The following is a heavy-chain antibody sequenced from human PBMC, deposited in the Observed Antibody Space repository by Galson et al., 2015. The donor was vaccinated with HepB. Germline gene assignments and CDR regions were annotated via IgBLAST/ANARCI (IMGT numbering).Heavy chain of an antibody. V-gene: IGHV1-3*01. Sequence: SVKVSCKASGYTFTSYAMHWVRQAPGQRLEWMGWINAGNGNTKYSQKFQGRVTITRDTSASTAYMELSSLRSEDTAVYYCARADGDRPSFDYWGQGTLVTVSS. CDR2: INAGNGNT. D-gene: IGHD4-17*01. CDR1: GYTFTSYA. CDR3: ARADGDRPSFDY. J-gene: IGHJ4*02.